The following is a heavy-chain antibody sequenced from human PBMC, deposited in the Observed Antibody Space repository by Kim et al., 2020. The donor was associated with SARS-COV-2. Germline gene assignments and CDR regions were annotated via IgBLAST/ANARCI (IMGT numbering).Heavy chain of an antibody. V-gene: IGHV4-59*01. CDR2: IYYSGST. CDR3: ARGGGDYEGGWFDP. D-gene: IGHD4-17*01. Sequence: SETLSLTCTVSGGSISSYYWSWIRQPPGKGLEWIGYIYYSGSTNYNPSLKSRVTISVDTSKNQFSLKLSSVTAADTAVYYCARGGGDYEGGWFDPWGQGTLVTVSS. J-gene: IGHJ5*02. CDR1: GGSISSYY.